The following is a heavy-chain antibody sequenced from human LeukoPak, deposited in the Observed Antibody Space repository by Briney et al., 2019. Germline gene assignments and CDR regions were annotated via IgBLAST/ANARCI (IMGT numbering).Heavy chain of an antibody. CDR3: ATSVYCTNGVCPDMDV. Sequence: ASVKVSCKVSGYTLTELSMHWVRQAPGKGLEWMGGFDPEDGETIYAQKLQGRVTMTEDTSTDTAYMELSSLGSEDTAVYYCATSVYCTNGVCPDMDVWGQGTTVTVSS. V-gene: IGHV1-24*01. D-gene: IGHD2-8*01. CDR2: FDPEDGET. CDR1: GYTLTELS. J-gene: IGHJ6*02.